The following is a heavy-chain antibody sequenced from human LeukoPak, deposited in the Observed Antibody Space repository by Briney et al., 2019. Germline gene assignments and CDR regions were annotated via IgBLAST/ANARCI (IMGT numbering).Heavy chain of an antibody. CDR3: AGHPGIAAAGNAFDI. V-gene: IGHV1-69*06. CDR2: LIPIFGTA. D-gene: IGHD6-13*01. J-gene: IGHJ3*02. Sequence: SVKVSCKASGYSSTNYGISWVRQAPGQGLEWMGGLIPIFGTANYAQKFQGRVTITADKSTSTAYMELSSLRSEDTAVYYCAGHPGIAAAGNAFDIWGQGTMVTVSS. CDR1: GYSSTNYG.